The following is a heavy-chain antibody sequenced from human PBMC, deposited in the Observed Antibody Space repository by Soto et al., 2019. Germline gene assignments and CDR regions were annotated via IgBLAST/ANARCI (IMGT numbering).Heavy chain of an antibody. D-gene: IGHD2-15*01. J-gene: IGHJ4*02. CDR3: ARDGIGGNVFRGYLDY. Sequence: QEQLVESGGGVVQPGTSLRLSCAVPGGIFHGYGMHWVRQAPGKGLERVASIRCDDSNEEYADSVKGRFTISRDNSKNPLYLQMNTLGAEDTAVDDCARDGIGGNVFRGYLDYWGRGTVVTVSS. CDR1: GGIFHGYG. CDR2: IRCDDSNE. V-gene: IGHV3-33*01.